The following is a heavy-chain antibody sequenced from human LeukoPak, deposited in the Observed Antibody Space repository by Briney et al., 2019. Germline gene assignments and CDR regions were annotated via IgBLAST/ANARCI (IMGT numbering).Heavy chain of an antibody. CDR1: GYTFTSYY. J-gene: IGHJ6*03. V-gene: IGHV1-46*01. D-gene: IGHD1-1*01. CDR3: ARTNDERGYYYYMDV. Sequence: ASVKVSCKASGYTFTSYYMHWVRQAPGQGLEWMGIINPSGGSTSYAQKFQGRVTMTRDRSTSTVYMELSSLRSEDTAVYYCARTNDERGYYYYMDVWGKGTTVTVSS. CDR2: INPSGGST.